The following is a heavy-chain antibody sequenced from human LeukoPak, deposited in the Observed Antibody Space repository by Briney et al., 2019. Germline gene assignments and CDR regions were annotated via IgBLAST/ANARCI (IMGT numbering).Heavy chain of an antibody. V-gene: IGHV3-7*01. Sequence: GGSLRLSCAASGFTFRSYWMSWVRQAPGKGLEWVANIKQDGSEKYYVDSVKGRFTISRDNAKNSLYLQMNSLRAEDTAVYYCARDFPYYYDTSGYYSDYWGQGTLVTVSS. CDR3: ARDFPYYYDTSGYYSDY. CDR2: IKQDGSEK. J-gene: IGHJ4*02. D-gene: IGHD3-22*01. CDR1: GFTFRSYW.